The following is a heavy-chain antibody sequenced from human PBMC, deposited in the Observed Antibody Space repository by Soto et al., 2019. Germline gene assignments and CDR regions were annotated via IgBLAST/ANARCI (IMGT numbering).Heavy chain of an antibody. V-gene: IGHV3-30-3*01. Sequence: VGSLRLSCAASVFSFGGYAMHWVRHSPGKGLEWVAVISYDGSNKYYADSVKGRFTISRDNSKNTLFLQMNSLRAEDTAVYYCARSYDSSGFYSFDFWGRGTLVIVSS. CDR3: ARSYDSSGFYSFDF. CDR2: ISYDGSNK. D-gene: IGHD3-22*01. J-gene: IGHJ4*02. CDR1: VFSFGGYA.